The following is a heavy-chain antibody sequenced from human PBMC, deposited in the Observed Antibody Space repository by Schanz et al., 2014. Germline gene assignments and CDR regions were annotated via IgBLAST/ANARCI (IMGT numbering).Heavy chain of an antibody. D-gene: IGHD6-19*01. Sequence: EVQLVESGGGLVQPGGSLRLSCAASGFTFRTYLMNWVRQAPGKGLEWVSFISSSSSTIYYADSVKGRFTISRDNAKNSLYLQMNSLIAEDTAVYYCAKCIGWYGRCAFDIWGQGTMVTVSS. J-gene: IGHJ3*02. CDR3: AKCIGWYGRCAFDI. V-gene: IGHV3-48*01. CDR1: GFTFRTYL. CDR2: ISSSSSTI.